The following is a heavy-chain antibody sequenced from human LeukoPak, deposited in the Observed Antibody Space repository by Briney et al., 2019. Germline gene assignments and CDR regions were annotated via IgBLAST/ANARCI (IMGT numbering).Heavy chain of an antibody. Sequence: GGSLRLSCAASGFTFTNIAMSWVRQAPGKGLEWVSLISDSGGTTYYADSVKGRFTISRDNSKNTLYLQMNSLRAEDTAVYYCANSRAGYDYWGQGTLVTVSS. J-gene: IGHJ4*02. V-gene: IGHV3-23*01. CDR1: GFTFTNIA. CDR3: ANSRAGYDY. CDR2: ISDSGGTT. D-gene: IGHD5-12*01.